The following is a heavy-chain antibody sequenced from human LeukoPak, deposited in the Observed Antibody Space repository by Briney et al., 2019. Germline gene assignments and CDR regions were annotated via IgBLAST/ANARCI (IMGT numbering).Heavy chain of an antibody. V-gene: IGHV3-74*01. CDR2: LNSDGSST. CDR1: GFTFSSYW. J-gene: IGHJ4*02. D-gene: IGHD3-10*01. CDR3: GAAYGFEY. Sequence: GGSLRLSSAASGFTFSSYWMHWVRQAPGKGLVWVSGLNSDGSSTIYADSVRGRFTISRDNAKNTLYLQMNSLRVEDTAVYYCGAAYGFEYWGQGTLVTVSS.